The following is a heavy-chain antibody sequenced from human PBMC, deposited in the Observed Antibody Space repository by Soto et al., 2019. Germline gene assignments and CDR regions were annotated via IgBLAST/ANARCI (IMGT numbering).Heavy chain of an antibody. J-gene: IGHJ3*02. CDR2: ISYDGSNK. Sequence: QVQLVESGGGVVQPGRSLRLSCAASGFTFSSYGMHWVRQAPGKGLEWVAVISYDGSNKYYADSVKGRFTISRDNSKNTLYLQMNSLRAEDTAVYYCAKDCRDDRDDAFDIWGQGTNVTVSS. CDR1: GFTFSSYG. D-gene: IGHD3-10*01. V-gene: IGHV3-30*18. CDR3: AKDCRDDRDDAFDI.